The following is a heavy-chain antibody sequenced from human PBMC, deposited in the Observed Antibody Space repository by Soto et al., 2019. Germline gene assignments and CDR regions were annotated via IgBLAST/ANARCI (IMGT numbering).Heavy chain of an antibody. Sequence: ASVKVSCKASGYTFTGYYMHWVRQAPGQGLAWMGWINPNSGGTNYAQKFQGRVTMTRDTSISTAYMELSRLRSDDTAVYYCARDTSQQLGDYYYYGMDVWGQGTTVTVSS. CDR1: GYTFTGYY. J-gene: IGHJ6*02. CDR2: INPNSGGT. V-gene: IGHV1-2*02. D-gene: IGHD6-6*01. CDR3: ARDTSQQLGDYYYYGMDV.